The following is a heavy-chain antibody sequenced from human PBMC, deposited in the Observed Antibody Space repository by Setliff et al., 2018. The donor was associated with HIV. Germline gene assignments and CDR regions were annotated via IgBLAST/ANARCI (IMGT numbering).Heavy chain of an antibody. Sequence: GGSLRLSCAASGFTFGTYAMTWIRQAPGKGLEWVSSISNSGINTYYTDSVKGRFTVFRDNSKATLYLQMSSLRVEDTATYYCVKEVGISHPGNWFDPWGQGTPVTVSS. CDR2: ISNSGINT. V-gene: IGHV3-23*01. CDR3: VKEVGISHPGNWFDP. J-gene: IGHJ5*02. CDR1: GFTFGTYA. D-gene: IGHD2-2*01.